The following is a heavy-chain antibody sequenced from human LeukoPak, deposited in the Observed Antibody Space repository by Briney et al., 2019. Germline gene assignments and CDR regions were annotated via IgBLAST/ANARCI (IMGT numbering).Heavy chain of an antibody. CDR3: AKTSGSYWNYFDY. J-gene: IGHJ4*02. CDR2: ISTSGGRT. D-gene: IGHD1-26*01. Sequence: GGSLRLSCAASGFTFSTYAMSWVRRAPGKGLEWVSGISTSGGRTFYADSVRGRFTLSRDNSKNTLYLQMNSLRAEDTAVYYCAKTSGSYWNYFDYWGQGTLVTVSS. V-gene: IGHV3-23*01. CDR1: GFTFSTYA.